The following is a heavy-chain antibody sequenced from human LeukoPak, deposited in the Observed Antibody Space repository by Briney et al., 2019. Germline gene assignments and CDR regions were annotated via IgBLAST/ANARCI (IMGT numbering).Heavy chain of an antibody. D-gene: IGHD6-19*01. CDR3: ARETSSGWSYYMDV. V-gene: IGHV3-20*01. J-gene: IGHJ6*03. CDR1: GFTFSSYA. Sequence: GGSLRLSCAASGFTFSSYAMSWVRQAPGKGLEWVSGVNWNGGSTGYADSVKGRFTISRDNAKNSLYLQMNSLRAEDTALYHCARETSSGWSYYMDVWGKGTTVTISS. CDR2: VNWNGGST.